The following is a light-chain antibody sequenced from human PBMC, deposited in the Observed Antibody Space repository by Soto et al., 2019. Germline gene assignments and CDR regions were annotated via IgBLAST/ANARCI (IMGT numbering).Light chain of an antibody. V-gene: IGKV3-15*01. CDR2: GAS. J-gene: IGKJ4*01. CDR3: QQYNSWPLT. CDR1: QSVNSN. Sequence: EIVMTQSPATLSVSPGERATLSCRASQSVNSNLAWFQQKPGQAPRLIIYGASNRATGVPAGFSASASGTEFTLTISSLQSEDSSVYYCQQYNSWPLTFGGGTKVVIK.